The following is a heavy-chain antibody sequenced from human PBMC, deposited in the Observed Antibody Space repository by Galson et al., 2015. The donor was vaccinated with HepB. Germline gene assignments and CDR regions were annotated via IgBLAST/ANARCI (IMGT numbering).Heavy chain of an antibody. CDR2: IKQDGSEK. V-gene: IGHV3-7*03. CDR3: ARNTGPMVRGVIEVWFDP. D-gene: IGHD3-10*01. J-gene: IGHJ5*02. Sequence: SLRLSCAASGFTFSSYWMSWVRQAPGKGLEWVANIKQDGSEKYYVDSVKGRFTISRDNAKNSLYLQMNSLRAEDTAVYYCARNTGPMVRGVIEVWFDPWGQGTLVTVSS. CDR1: GFTFSSYW.